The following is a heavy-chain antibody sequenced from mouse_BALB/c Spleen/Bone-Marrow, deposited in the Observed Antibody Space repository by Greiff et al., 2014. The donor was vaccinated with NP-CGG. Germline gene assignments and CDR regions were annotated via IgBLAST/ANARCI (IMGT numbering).Heavy chain of an antibody. CDR2: IRTKPYGYTT. V-gene: IGHV7-3*02. CDR1: GFTFTDYY. J-gene: IGHJ2*01. D-gene: IGHD2-3*01. Sequence: EVQVVESGGGLVQPGGSLRLSCAASGFTFTDYYMTWVRQPPGKTLEWLGFIRTKPYGYTTEYSASVKGRFTISRDNSQSILYLQMNTLRLDDSATYYCARDMGLLRFDYWGQGTTLTVSS. CDR3: ARDMGLLRFDY.